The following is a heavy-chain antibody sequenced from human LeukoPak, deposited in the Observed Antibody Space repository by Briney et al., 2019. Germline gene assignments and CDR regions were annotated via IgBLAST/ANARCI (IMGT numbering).Heavy chain of an antibody. V-gene: IGHV1-8*02. J-gene: IGHJ5*02. CDR3: VRDGEGVAISVNYWFDP. CDR1: GGTFSSCA. D-gene: IGHD3-10*01. Sequence: ASVNVSCKASGGTFSSCAISWVRQATGQGLEWIGWMNPRNGNTGYAQKFQGRVTMTRDTSISTAYMELRSLRSEDTAVYYCVRDGEGVAISVNYWFDPWGQGTLVTVSS. CDR2: MNPRNGNT.